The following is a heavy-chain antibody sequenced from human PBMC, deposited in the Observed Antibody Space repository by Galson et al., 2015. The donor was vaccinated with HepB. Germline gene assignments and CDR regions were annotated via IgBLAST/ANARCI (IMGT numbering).Heavy chain of an antibody. CDR1: GFTFSSYS. CDR3: ARIVVPAAMGRYGMDV. Sequence: SLRLSCAASGFTFSSYSMNWVRQAPGKGLEWVSYISSSSSTIYYADSVKGRFTISRDNAKNSLYLQMNSLRAEDTAVYYCARIVVPAAMGRYGMDVWGQGTTVTVSS. CDR2: ISSSSSTI. D-gene: IGHD2-2*01. J-gene: IGHJ6*02. V-gene: IGHV3-48*01.